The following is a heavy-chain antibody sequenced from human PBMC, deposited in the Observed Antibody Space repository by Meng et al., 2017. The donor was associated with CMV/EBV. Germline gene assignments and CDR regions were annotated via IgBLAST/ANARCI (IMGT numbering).Heavy chain of an antibody. CDR2: TYPDDPRDT. D-gene: IGHD3-3*01. Sequence: GESLKISCQASGSTFGNYWIGWVRQTTGEGLEWMGSTYPDDPRDTRYSPSFQGQITSSDDKSNTPAHLRFNSLKAADTAMYYCGRSCTPWSGQLSFDPWGQGTLVTVSS. V-gene: IGHV5-51*06. CDR1: GSTFGNYW. CDR3: GRSCTPWSGQLSFDP. J-gene: IGHJ5*02.